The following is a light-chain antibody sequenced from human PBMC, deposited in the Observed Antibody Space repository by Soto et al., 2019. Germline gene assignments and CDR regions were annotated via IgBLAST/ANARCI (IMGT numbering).Light chain of an antibody. CDR1: QSISSY. J-gene: IGKJ1*01. Sequence: EIVLTQSPATLSLPPGERATLSCRASQSISSYLAWYQQKPGQAPRLLIYGASSRATGIPDRFSGSGSGTDFTLTISRLEPEDFAVYYCQQYGSSHWTFGQGTKVDIK. CDR2: GAS. CDR3: QQYGSSHWT. V-gene: IGKV3-20*01.